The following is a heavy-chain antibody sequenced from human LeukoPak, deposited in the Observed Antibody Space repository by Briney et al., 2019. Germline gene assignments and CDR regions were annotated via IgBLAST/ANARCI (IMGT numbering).Heavy chain of an antibody. D-gene: IGHD6-19*01. CDR3: ARDFAVGRIAVASDAFDI. Sequence: GGSLRLSCAASGFTFSSYWMSWVRQAPGKGLEWVANIKQDGSEKYYVDSVKGRFTISRDNAKNSLYLQMNSLRAEDTAVYYCARDFAVGRIAVASDAFDIWAKGQWSPSLQ. J-gene: IGHJ3*02. CDR2: IKQDGSEK. CDR1: GFTFSSYW. V-gene: IGHV3-7*01.